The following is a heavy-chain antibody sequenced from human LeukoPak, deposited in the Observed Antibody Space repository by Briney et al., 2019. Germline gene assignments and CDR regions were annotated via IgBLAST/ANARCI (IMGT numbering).Heavy chain of an antibody. V-gene: IGHV3-23*01. Sequence: GGSLRLSCAVSGFTFSAYAMSWVRQAPGKGLEWVSAMSGSGGMTYYADSVKGRFSISRDNSKNTLHLQMNSLRAEDTAVDYCAKGAMPYYDASGYNYFDYWGQGTPVTVSS. D-gene: IGHD3-22*01. CDR3: AKGAMPYYDASGYNYFDY. CDR2: MSGSGGMT. CDR1: GFTFSAYA. J-gene: IGHJ4*02.